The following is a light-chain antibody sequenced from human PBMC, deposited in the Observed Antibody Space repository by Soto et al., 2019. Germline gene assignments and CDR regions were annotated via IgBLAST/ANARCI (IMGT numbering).Light chain of an antibody. Sequence: EIVMTQSPATLSVSPGERATLSCRASQSVSSNLAWYQQKPGQAPRLLIYGASTRATGIPARFSGSGSGTELTLAVRAVPSQDLAIYYFLEYNNWPRTFGPWTKLEI. CDR3: LEYNNWPRT. CDR1: QSVSSN. J-gene: IGKJ1*01. CDR2: GAS. V-gene: IGKV3-15*01.